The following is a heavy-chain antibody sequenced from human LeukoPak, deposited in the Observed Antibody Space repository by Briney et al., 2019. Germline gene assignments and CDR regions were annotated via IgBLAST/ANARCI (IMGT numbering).Heavy chain of an antibody. V-gene: IGHV3-23*01. J-gene: IGHJ4*02. Sequence: GRSLRLSCAASGFTFDDYAMHWVRQAPGKGLEWVSAISGSGGSTYYADSVKGRFTISRDNSKNTLYLQMNSLRAEDTAVYYCAKGHSNFDYWGQGTLVTVSS. CDR3: AKGHSNFDY. CDR2: ISGSGGST. D-gene: IGHD2/OR15-2a*01. CDR1: GFTFDDYA.